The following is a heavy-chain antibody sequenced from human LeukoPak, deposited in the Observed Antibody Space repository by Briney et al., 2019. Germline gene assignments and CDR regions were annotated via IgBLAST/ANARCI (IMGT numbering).Heavy chain of an antibody. CDR3: AKGLPVLRFLEWLLSPFDY. V-gene: IGHV3-23*01. Sequence: PGGSLRLSCAASGFTFSIYAMSWVRQAPGKGLEWVSAISGSGGSTYYADSVKGRFTISRDNSKNTLYLQMNSLRAEDTAVYYCAKGLPVLRFLEWLLSPFDYWGQGTLVTVSS. D-gene: IGHD3-3*01. CDR1: GFTFSIYA. J-gene: IGHJ4*02. CDR2: ISGSGGST.